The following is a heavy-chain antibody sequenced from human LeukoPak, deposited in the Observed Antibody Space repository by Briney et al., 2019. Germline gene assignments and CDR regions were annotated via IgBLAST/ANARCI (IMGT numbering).Heavy chain of an antibody. V-gene: IGHV5-51*01. D-gene: IGHD5-12*01. CDR3: ASTIGYSGYGD. CDR2: IYPGDSDT. Sequence: GESLKISRKGSGYSFTSYWIGWVRQSPGKGVEWMGIIYPGDSDTRYRPSFQGQVTISADKYISTAYLQWSSLKASDTAMYYCASTIGYSGYGDWGQGTPVTVSS. J-gene: IGHJ4*02. CDR1: GYSFTSYW.